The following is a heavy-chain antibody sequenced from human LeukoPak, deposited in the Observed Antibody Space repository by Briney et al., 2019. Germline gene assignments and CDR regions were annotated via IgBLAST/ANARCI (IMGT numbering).Heavy chain of an antibody. CDR1: GYTFTVYY. Sequence: ASVTVSCTASGYTFTVYYMHWVRQAPGQGLEWMGRINPNSGGTNYAQKFQGRVTMTRDTSISTAYMELSRLRSDDTAVYYCARVSSSWYYYFDYWGQGTLVTVSS. CDR3: ARVSSSWYYYFDY. D-gene: IGHD6-13*01. V-gene: IGHV1-2*06. J-gene: IGHJ4*02. CDR2: INPNSGGT.